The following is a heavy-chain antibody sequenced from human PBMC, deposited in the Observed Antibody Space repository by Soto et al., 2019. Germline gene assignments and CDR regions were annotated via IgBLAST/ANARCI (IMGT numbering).Heavy chain of an antibody. D-gene: IGHD3-10*01. J-gene: IGHJ6*02. Sequence: ASVKVSCKASGYTFTSYDINWVRQATGQGLEWMGWMNPNSGNTGYAQKFQGRVTMTRNTSVSTAYMELRSLRSEDTAVYYCAREDVPYCSLWSLGTRYGMDVWGQGTTVTVSS. CDR2: MNPNSGNT. CDR3: AREDVPYCSLWSLGTRYGMDV. V-gene: IGHV1-8*01. CDR1: GYTFTSYD.